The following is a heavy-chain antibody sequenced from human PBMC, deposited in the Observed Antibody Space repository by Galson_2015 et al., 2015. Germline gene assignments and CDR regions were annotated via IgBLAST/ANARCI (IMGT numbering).Heavy chain of an antibody. J-gene: IGHJ3*02. CDR1: GYTFTSYA. V-gene: IGHV1-3*01. Sequence: SVQVSRKPCGYTFTSYAMHWVRQAAGQRLEWMGWINAGNGNQKYSQKFQGRVTITRDTSASTAYMELSSLRSEDTAVYYCAKGSVFLELLLAFEAFEIWGQGTMVTVSS. CDR3: AKGSVFLELLLAFEAFEI. D-gene: IGHD3-10*02. CDR2: INAGNGNQ.